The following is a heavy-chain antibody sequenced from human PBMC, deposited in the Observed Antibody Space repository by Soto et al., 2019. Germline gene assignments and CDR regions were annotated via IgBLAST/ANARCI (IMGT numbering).Heavy chain of an antibody. D-gene: IGHD6-13*01. Sequence: ASVKVSCKASGYTFTSYAMHWVRQAPGQRLEWMGWINAGNGNTKYSQKFQGRVTITRDTSASTAYMELSSLRSEDTAVYYCARGPYNRSWSHYYYGMDVWGQGTTVTVSS. CDR2: INAGNGNT. V-gene: IGHV1-3*01. J-gene: IGHJ6*02. CDR3: ARGPYNRSWSHYYYGMDV. CDR1: GYTFTSYA.